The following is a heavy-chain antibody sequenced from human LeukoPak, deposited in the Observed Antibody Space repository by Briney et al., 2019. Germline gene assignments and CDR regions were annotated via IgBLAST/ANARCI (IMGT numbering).Heavy chain of an antibody. Sequence: TSETLSLTCTVSGGSISSYYWSWIRQPPGKGLEWIGYIYYSGSTNYNPSLKSRVTISVDTSKNQFSLKLSSVTAADTAVYYCARDVAAAGTRWFDPWGQGTLVTVSS. CDR3: ARDVAAAGTRWFDP. CDR1: GGSISSYY. J-gene: IGHJ5*02. V-gene: IGHV4-59*01. D-gene: IGHD6-13*01. CDR2: IYYSGST.